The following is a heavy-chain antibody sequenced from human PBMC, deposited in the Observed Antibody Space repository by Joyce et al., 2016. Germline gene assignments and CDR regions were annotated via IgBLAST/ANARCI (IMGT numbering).Heavy chain of an antibody. CDR2: IKEDGTHK. CDR3: ARDRGWFAIDF. D-gene: IGHD3-10*01. J-gene: IGHJ4*02. CDR1: GFSFSSSW. V-gene: IGHV3-7*03. Sequence: EVQLVESGGGLVQPGGSLRLSCASSGFSFSSSWMTLVREAPGKGLEWVGNIKEDGTHKYYGDSVKGRFTISRDNDKNSVYLQSNSLRGEDTAVYYCARDRGWFAIDFWGQGTLVSVSS.